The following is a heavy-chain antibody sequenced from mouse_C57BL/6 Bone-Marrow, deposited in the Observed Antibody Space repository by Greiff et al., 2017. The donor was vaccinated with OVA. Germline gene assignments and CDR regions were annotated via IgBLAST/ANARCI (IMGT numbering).Heavy chain of an antibody. V-gene: IGHV5-4*01. J-gene: IGHJ3*01. CDR3: ARDMVTTELWFAY. CDR1: GFTFSSYA. CDR2: ISDGGSYT. D-gene: IGHD2-2*01. Sequence: EVQGVESGGGLVKPGGSLKLSCAASGFTFSSYAMSWVRQTPEKRLEWVATISDGGSYTYYPDNVKGRFTISRDNAKNNLYLQMSHLKSEDTAMYYCARDMVTTELWFAYWGQGTLVTVSA.